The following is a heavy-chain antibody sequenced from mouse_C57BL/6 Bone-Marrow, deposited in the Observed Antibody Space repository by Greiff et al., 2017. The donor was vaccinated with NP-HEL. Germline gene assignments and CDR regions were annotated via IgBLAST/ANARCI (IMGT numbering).Heavy chain of an antibody. CDR3: ARRDSNYPFAY. Sequence: EVQLKESGAELVRPGASVKLSCTASGFNIKDDYMHWVKQRPEQGLEWIGWIDPENGDTFYNQKFKGKATLTVDKSSSTAHMELRSLTSEDSAVYYCARRDSNYPFAYWGQGTLVTVSA. J-gene: IGHJ3*01. CDR2: IDPENGDT. CDR1: GFNIKDDY. V-gene: IGHV14-4*01. D-gene: IGHD2-5*01.